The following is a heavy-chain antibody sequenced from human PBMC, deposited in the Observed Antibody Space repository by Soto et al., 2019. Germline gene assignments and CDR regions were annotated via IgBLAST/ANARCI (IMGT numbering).Heavy chain of an antibody. CDR1: GGSISSGDYY. Sequence: SLTCTVSGGSISSGDYYWSWIRQPPGKGLEWIGYIYYSGGTYYNPSLKSRVTISVDTSKNQFSLKLSSVTAADTAVYYCARANPNLGYCSGGSCLWDYWGQGTLVTV. CDR2: IYYSGGT. V-gene: IGHV4-30-4*01. D-gene: IGHD2-15*01. CDR3: ARANPNLGYCSGGSCLWDY. J-gene: IGHJ4*02.